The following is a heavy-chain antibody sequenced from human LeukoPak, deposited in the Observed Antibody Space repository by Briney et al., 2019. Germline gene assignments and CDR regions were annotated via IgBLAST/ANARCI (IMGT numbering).Heavy chain of an antibody. CDR1: GYSFTSYW. D-gene: IGHD3-10*01. CDR3: ASSQLWFGELLGPFDY. Sequence: GESLKISCKGTGYSFTSYWIGWVRQMPGKGLEWMGIIYPGDSDTRYSPSFQGQVTTPADKSISTAYLQWSSLKASDTAMYYCASSQLWFGELLGPFDYWGQGTLVTVSS. V-gene: IGHV5-51*01. J-gene: IGHJ4*02. CDR2: IYPGDSDT.